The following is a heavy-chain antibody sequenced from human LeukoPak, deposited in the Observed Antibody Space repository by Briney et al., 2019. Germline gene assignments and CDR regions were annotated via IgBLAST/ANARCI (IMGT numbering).Heavy chain of an antibody. CDR3: ARERMYSGSGSTFLYDDY. V-gene: IGHV3-7*01. CDR1: GFTFSSYW. J-gene: IGHJ4*02. D-gene: IGHD3-10*01. CDR2: IKPDGSEK. Sequence: GGSLRLSCAASGFTFSSYWMSWVRQSPGKGLEWVANIKPDGSEKYYVDSVKGRFPISRDNARNALFLEMNSLRAEDTAVYYCARERMYSGSGSTFLYDDYWGQGTLVIVSS.